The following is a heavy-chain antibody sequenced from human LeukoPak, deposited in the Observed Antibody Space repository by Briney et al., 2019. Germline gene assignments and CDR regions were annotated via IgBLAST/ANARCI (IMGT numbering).Heavy chain of an antibody. J-gene: IGHJ4*02. CDR3: ARDTHSGSYFD. V-gene: IGHV4-4*07. CDR1: GGSISSYY. CDR2: FYISGST. D-gene: IGHD1-26*01. Sequence: SETLSLTCTVSGGSISSYYWSWIRQPAGKGLEWIGRFYISGSTNYNPSLKSRVTMSVDTSKNQFSLRLNSVTAADTAVYYCARDTHSGSYFDWGQGTLVTVSS.